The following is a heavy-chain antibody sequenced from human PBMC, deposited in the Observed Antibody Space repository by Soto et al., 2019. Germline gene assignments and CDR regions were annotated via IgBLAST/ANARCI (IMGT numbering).Heavy chain of an antibody. V-gene: IGHV1-69*13. CDR3: ARGAPPTYCSGGSGRMPYIGFDP. J-gene: IGHJ5*02. Sequence: ASVKVSCKASGGTFSSYAISWVRQAPGQGLEWMGGIIPIFGTANYAQKFQGRVTITADESTSTAYMELSSLRSEDTAVYYCARGAPPTYCSGGSGRMPYIGFDPWGQGTLVTVSS. CDR1: GGTFSSYA. D-gene: IGHD2-15*01. CDR2: IIPIFGTA.